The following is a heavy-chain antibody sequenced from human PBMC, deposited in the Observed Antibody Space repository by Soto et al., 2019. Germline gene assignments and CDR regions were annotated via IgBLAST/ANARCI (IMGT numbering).Heavy chain of an antibody. CDR1: GFTFSDYY. D-gene: IGHD4-17*01. CDR2: ISGNGEVI. J-gene: IGHJ4*02. CDR3: ARDVDADFRTDFDY. Sequence: RLSCAASGFTFSDYYIHWIRRAPGKGLEWISYISGNGEVIQYAASARGRFTISRDNAENSVYLEMESLRDEDTALYYCARDVDADFRTDFDYWGRGTLVTVSS. V-gene: IGHV3-11*01.